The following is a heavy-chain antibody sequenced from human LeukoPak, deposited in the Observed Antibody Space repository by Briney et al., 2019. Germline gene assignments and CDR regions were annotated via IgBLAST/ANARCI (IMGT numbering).Heavy chain of an antibody. V-gene: IGHV3-23*01. CDR2: INNHDGNT. J-gene: IGHJ4*02. D-gene: IGHD1-7*01. CDR3: ARGTWNSLGY. Sequence: GGSLRLSCAASGFTFSSYWMSWVRQAPGKGLEWVSGINNHDGNTYNADSVKGRFIISRDDSKNTLYLQMNSLRAEDTAVYYCARGTWNSLGYWGQGTLVTVSS. CDR1: GFTFSSYW.